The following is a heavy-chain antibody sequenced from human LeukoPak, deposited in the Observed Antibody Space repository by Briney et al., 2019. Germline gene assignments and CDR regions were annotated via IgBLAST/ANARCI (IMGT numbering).Heavy chain of an antibody. CDR2: IKSDGST. V-gene: IGHV3-74*01. J-gene: IGHJ1*01. Sequence: GGSLRLSCAASGFTFSSYWMHWVRHAPGKGLAWVSRIKSDGSTNYADSVKGRFTISRDNAKNTVSLQMNSLRAEDTGVYYCARAPSEIGGYYPEYFRHWGQGTLVTVSS. CDR3: ARAPSEIGGYYPEYFRH. CDR1: GFTFSSYW. D-gene: IGHD3-22*01.